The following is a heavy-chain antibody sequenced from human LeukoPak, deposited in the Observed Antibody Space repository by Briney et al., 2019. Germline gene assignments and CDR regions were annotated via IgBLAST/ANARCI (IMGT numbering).Heavy chain of an antibody. CDR2: IYYSGSS. CDR3: ARTEYYFDH. D-gene: IGHD3-10*01. Sequence: SETLSLTCTVSSGSISSYYWSWIRQAPGKGLEWIGYIYYSGSSNYNPSFKSRLTMSVDTSKKQFSLKLSSVTAADTAVYYCARTEYYFDHWGQGSPVTVSS. V-gene: IGHV4-59*01. CDR1: SGSISSYY. J-gene: IGHJ4*02.